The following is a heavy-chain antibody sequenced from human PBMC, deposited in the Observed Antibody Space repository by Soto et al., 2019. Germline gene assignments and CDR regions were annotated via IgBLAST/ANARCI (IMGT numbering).Heavy chain of an antibody. V-gene: IGHV4-59*01. Sequence: QVQLQESGPGLVKPSETLSLTCTVSGGSISSYYWSWIRQPPGKGLEWIGYIYYSGITDYNPSLKGRVTISVATSKSQFSLKLSSVTAADTAVYYCARGGGVYYFDYWGQGTLVTVSS. CDR1: GGSISSYY. CDR2: IYYSGIT. D-gene: IGHD2-8*02. J-gene: IGHJ4*02. CDR3: ARGGGVYYFDY.